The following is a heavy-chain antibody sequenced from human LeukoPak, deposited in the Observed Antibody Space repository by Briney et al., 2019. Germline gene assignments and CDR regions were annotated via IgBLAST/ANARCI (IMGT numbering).Heavy chain of an antibody. CDR3: ARACYFDV. CDR1: GFTFSTYW. J-gene: IGHJ4*02. CDR2: IKEDGSEK. Sequence: GGSLRVSCAASGFTFSTYWMSWVRQAPGKGLEWVANIKEDGSEKNYVDSVKGRFTISRDNAKNSLYLQMNSLRAEDTAVYYCARACYFDVWGKGMLVTVSS. V-gene: IGHV3-7*01.